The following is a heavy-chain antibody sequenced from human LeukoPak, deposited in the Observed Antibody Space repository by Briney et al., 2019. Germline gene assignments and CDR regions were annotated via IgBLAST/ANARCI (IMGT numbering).Heavy chain of an antibody. D-gene: IGHD2-15*01. CDR1: GFTFSSYE. V-gene: IGHV3-48*03. J-gene: IGHJ4*02. Sequence: GGSLRLSCAASGFTFSSYEMNWVRQAPGKGLEWVSYISSSGSTIYYADSVKGRLTISRDNAKNSLYLQMNSLRAEDTAIYYCARDSGCSGGSCYPYYDYWGQGTLVTVSS. CDR2: ISSSGSTI. CDR3: ARDSGCSGGSCYPYYDY.